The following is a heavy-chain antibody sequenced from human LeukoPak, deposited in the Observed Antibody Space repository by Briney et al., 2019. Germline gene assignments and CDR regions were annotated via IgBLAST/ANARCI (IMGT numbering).Heavy chain of an antibody. D-gene: IGHD2-2*02. J-gene: IGHJ4*02. CDR3: AREAQYCSSTICYTTIDY. V-gene: IGHV1-8*01. Sequence: WASLKLSCKASGYTFTSYDINWVRQATGQGLEWMGGMNPNSGNTGYAQKFQGRVTMTRNTSISTAYMELSSLRTEDTAVYYCAREAQYCSSTICYTTIDYWGQGTLVTVSS. CDR1: GYTFTSYD. CDR2: MNPNSGNT.